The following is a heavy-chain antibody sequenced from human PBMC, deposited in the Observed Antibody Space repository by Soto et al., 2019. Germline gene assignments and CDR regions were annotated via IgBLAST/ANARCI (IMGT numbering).Heavy chain of an antibody. CDR1: GFTFSSDA. CDR2: ISGSGGST. V-gene: IGHV3-23*01. J-gene: IGHJ4*02. Sequence: HPGGSLRLSCAASGFTFSSDAMSWARQAPGKGLEWVSAISGSGGSTYYADSVKGRFTISRDNSKNTLYLQMNSLRAEDTAVYYCEKGHFTMVRRVEDYWRQGTRVTVSS. CDR3: EKGHFTMVRRVEDY. D-gene: IGHD3-10*01.